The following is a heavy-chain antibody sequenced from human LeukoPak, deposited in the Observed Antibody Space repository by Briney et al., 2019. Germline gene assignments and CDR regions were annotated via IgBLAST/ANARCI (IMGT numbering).Heavy chain of an antibody. CDR3: VRLKPNTYYYGSGSHLDY. Sequence: GESLQISCQGSGYTFTSYWIGCVRQMPGKGLEWMGIIYPGDSDTQYSPSFQGQVTISADKSISTAYLQWSSLKASDTAMYYCVRLKPNTYYYGSGSHLDYWGQGTLVTVSS. CDR2: IYPGDSDT. J-gene: IGHJ4*02. CDR1: GYTFTSYW. V-gene: IGHV5-51*01. D-gene: IGHD3-10*01.